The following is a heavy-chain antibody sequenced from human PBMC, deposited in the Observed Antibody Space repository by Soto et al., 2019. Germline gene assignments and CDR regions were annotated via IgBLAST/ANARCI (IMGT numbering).Heavy chain of an antibody. J-gene: IGHJ4*02. CDR2: IYYLGNT. V-gene: IGHV4-39*01. D-gene: IGHD3-22*01. CDR1: GWSLSSSRTY. CDR3: AGLFPYLRSGYHLHY. Sequence: ETRAVTCTSSGWSLSSSRTYLGWIRQPPGKGLEWVGSIYYLGNTYYNPSLGGRVSISVDPSKNQFSLKLNSVTAADTAVFYCAGLFPYLRSGYHLHYLGPGTLVLVS.